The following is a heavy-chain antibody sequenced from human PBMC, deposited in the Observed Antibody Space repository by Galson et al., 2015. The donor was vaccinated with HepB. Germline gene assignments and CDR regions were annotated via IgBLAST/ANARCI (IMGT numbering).Heavy chain of an antibody. CDR3: ARAAAKPYYYYYYMDV. Sequence: SVKVSCKASGGTFSSYAISWVRQAPGQGLEWMGGIIPIFGTANYAQKFQGRVTITADESTSTAYMELSSLRSEDTAVYYCARAAAKPYYYYYYMDVWGKGTTVAVSS. J-gene: IGHJ6*03. V-gene: IGHV1-69*13. CDR2: IIPIFGTA. D-gene: IGHD2-2*01. CDR1: GGTFSSYA.